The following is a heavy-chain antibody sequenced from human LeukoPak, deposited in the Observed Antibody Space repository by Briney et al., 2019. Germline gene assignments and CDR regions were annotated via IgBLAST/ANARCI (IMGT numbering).Heavy chain of an antibody. CDR3: ARDSGSRGKGY. Sequence: GATVKVSCKASGYTFTDYSIHWVRQAPGQGLEWMGWIKPGSGATSYVQKFQGRVTLTRDTSISTGYMDLSRLTSDDTAVYYCARDSGSRGKGYWGQGTLVTVSS. V-gene: IGHV1-2*02. D-gene: IGHD6-19*01. CDR2: IKPGSGAT. J-gene: IGHJ4*02. CDR1: GYTFTDYS.